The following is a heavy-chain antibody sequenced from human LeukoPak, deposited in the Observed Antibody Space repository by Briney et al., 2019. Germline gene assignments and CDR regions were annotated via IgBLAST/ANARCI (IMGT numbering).Heavy chain of an antibody. D-gene: IGHD3-9*01. CDR1: GFTFSSYW. Sequence: GGSLRLSCAASGFTFSSYWMSWVRQAPGKGLEWVANIKQDGSEKYYVDSVKGRFTISRDNAKNSLYLQMNSLRAEDTAVYYCARDYFSDILTGYYKGAFDIWGQGTMVTVSS. V-gene: IGHV3-7*01. CDR3: ARDYFSDILTGYYKGAFDI. J-gene: IGHJ3*02. CDR2: IKQDGSEK.